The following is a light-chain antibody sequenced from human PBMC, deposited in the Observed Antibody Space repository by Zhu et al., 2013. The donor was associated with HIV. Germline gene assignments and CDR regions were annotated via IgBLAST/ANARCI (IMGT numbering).Light chain of an antibody. Sequence: QSVLTQPPSASGTPGQRVTISCSGSSSNIGSNTVNWYQQFPGTAPKLLIYSNNQRPSGVPDRFSGSKSGTSASLAISGLQAEDEADYYCQSYDITLSGSGVFGGGTKLTVL. V-gene: IGLV1-44*01. CDR1: SSNIGSNT. CDR2: SNN. CDR3: QSYDITLSGSGV. J-gene: IGLJ2*01.